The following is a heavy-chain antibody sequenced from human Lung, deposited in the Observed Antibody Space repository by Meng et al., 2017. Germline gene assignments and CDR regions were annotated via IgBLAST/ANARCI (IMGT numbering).Heavy chain of an antibody. CDR3: ARGPTTMAHDFDY. D-gene: IGHD4-11*01. CDR2: INHSGST. V-gene: IGHV4-34*01. CDR1: GGSFSGYY. J-gene: IGHJ4*02. Sequence: QVQLQQWGAVLLTPSETRSLTCVVSGGSFSGYYWSWSRQPPGKGLEWIGEINHSGSTNYNPSLESRATISVDTSQNNLSLKLSSVTAADSAVYYCARGPTTMAHDFDYWGQGTLVTVSS.